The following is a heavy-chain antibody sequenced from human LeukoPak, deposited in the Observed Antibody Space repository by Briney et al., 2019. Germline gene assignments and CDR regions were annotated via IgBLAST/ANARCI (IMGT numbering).Heavy chain of an antibody. CDR3: ARDFSSIFAAVGIPYYFDY. V-gene: IGHV1-18*01. CDR1: GYTFNSYG. Sequence: GASVKVSCKSSGYTFNSYGITWVRQAPGQGLEWMGWIHTYNGHTNYAQKLQGRVTMTTDTSTSTAYMELSRLRSDDTAVYYCARDFSSIFAAVGIPYYFDYWGQGTLVTVSS. CDR2: IHTYNGHT. D-gene: IGHD3-3*01. J-gene: IGHJ4*02.